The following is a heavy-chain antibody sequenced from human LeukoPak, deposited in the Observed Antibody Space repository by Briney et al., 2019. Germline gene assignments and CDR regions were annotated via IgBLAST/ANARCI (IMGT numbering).Heavy chain of an antibody. D-gene: IGHD6-19*01. CDR2: IYPGDSDT. V-gene: IGHV5-51*01. Sequence: PGESLKISCKGSGYSFASYWIGWVRQMPGKGLEWMGIIYPGDSDTRYSPSFQGQVTISADKSISTAYLQWSSLKASDTAMYYCASSAVAGIGQLRNYYYYGMDVWGQGTTVTVSS. CDR1: GYSFASYW. J-gene: IGHJ6*02. CDR3: ASSAVAGIGQLRNYYYYGMDV.